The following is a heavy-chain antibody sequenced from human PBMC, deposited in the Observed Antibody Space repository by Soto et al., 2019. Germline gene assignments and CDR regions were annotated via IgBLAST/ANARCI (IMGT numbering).Heavy chain of an antibody. CDR1: GGTFSSYA. Sequence: SVKVSCKASGGTFSSYAISWVRQAPGQGLEWMGGIIPIFGTANYAQKFQGRVTITADESTSTAYMELSSLRSEDTAVYYCATERHLGGSWLDNDYWGQGTLVTVSS. D-gene: IGHD1-1*01. CDR2: IIPIFGTA. V-gene: IGHV1-69*13. J-gene: IGHJ4*02. CDR3: ATERHLGGSWLDNDY.